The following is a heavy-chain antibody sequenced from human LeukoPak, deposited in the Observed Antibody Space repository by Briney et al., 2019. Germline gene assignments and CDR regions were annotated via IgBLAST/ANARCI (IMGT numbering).Heavy chain of an antibody. CDR2: FDPEDGET. CDR1: GYTLTELS. V-gene: IGHV1-24*01. D-gene: IGHD3-9*01. CDR3: ATLYDILTGLEY. J-gene: IGHJ4*02. Sequence: ASVKVSCKVSGYTLTELSMHWVRQAPGKGLEWMGGFDPEDGETIYAQTFQGRVTMTEDTSTDTAYMELSSLRSEETAVYYCATLYDILTGLEYWGQGTLVTASS.